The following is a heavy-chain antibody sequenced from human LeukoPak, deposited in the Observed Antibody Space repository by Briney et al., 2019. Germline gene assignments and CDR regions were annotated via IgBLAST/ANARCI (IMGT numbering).Heavy chain of an antibody. Sequence: GGSLRLSCTASGFTFSSYAMHWVRQAPGKGLEWVAVISYDGNNKYYADSVKGRFTISRDNSKNTLYLQMDSLRAEDTALYYCATLPTWGQGTLVTVSS. CDR1: GFTFSSYA. J-gene: IGHJ4*02. V-gene: IGHV3-30-3*02. D-gene: IGHD4-17*01. CDR2: ISYDGNNK. CDR3: ATLPT.